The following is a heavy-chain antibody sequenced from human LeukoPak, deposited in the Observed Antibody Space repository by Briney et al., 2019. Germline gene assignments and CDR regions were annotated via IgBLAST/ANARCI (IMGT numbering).Heavy chain of an antibody. Sequence: GGSLRLSCAASGFTFSSYWMDWVRQAPGKSLVWVSDINGDGSSTKYADSVKGRFTISRDNAKNTLYLQMNSLRGEDTAVYYCARDRYGGPDYWGQGTLVTVSS. D-gene: IGHD5-12*01. CDR2: INGDGSST. J-gene: IGHJ4*02. CDR3: ARDRYGGPDY. V-gene: IGHV3-74*01. CDR1: GFTFSSYW.